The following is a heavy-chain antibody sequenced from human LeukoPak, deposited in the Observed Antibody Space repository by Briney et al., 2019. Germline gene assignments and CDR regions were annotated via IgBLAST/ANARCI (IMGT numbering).Heavy chain of an antibody. CDR3: AKDPSTGCGWFYYFDY. Sequence: GGSLRLSCAASGFTFSSHGMSWVRQAPGKGLEWVSAISGSGGSTYYADSVKGRFTISRDNSKNTLYLQMNSLRAEDTAVYYCAKDPSTGCGWFYYFDYWGQGTLVTVSS. J-gene: IGHJ4*02. D-gene: IGHD6-19*01. V-gene: IGHV3-23*01. CDR1: GFTFSSHG. CDR2: ISGSGGST.